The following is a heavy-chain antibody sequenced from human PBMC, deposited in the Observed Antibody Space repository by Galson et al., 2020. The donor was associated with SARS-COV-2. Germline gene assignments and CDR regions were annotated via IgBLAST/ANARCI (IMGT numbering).Heavy chain of an antibody. Sequence: PETLSPTCAADGGSLSGSSWTWIRLPPENGLEWMGEINMGGNNNNSPSLTRQVTVPMNTPKNQFSLNLRSVSAADTALYFCARGRRGVVPSPVLGLGPFYSYYCMDVWGKGTTVTVSS. J-gene: IGHJ6*03. CDR2: INMGGNN. V-gene: IGHV4-34*01. CDR3: ARGRRGVVPSPVLGLGPFYSYYCMDV. CDR1: GGSLSGSS. D-gene: IGHD3-10*01.